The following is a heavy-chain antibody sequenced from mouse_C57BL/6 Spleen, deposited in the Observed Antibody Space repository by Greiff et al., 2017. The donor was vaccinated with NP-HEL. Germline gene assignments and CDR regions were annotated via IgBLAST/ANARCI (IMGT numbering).Heavy chain of an antibody. CDR1: GFTFSDYG. V-gene: IGHV5-17*01. D-gene: IGHD2-2*01. Sequence: EVKLVESGGGLVKPGGSLKLSCAASGFTFSDYGMHWVRQAPEKGLEWVAYISSGSSTIYYADTVKGRFTISRDNAKNTLFLQMNSMRSEDTAMYYCAREYGYVAWFAYWGQGTLVTVSA. CDR2: ISSGSSTI. J-gene: IGHJ3*01. CDR3: AREYGYVAWFAY.